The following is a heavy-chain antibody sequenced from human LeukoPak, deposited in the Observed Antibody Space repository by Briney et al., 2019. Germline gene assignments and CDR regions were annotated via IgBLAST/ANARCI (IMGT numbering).Heavy chain of an antibody. J-gene: IGHJ4*02. Sequence: SETLSLTCTVSGGSISSYYWSWIRQPPGKGLEWVGYIYYSGSTNYNPSLKSRVTISVDTSKNQFSLKLSSVTAADTAVYYCAREGSSSSWDYWGQGTLVTVSS. CDR1: GGSISSYY. V-gene: IGHV4-59*01. D-gene: IGHD6-13*01. CDR3: AREGSSSSWDY. CDR2: IYYSGST.